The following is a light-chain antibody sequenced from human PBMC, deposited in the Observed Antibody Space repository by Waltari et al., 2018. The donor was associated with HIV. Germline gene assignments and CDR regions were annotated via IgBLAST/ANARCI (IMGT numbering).Light chain of an antibody. CDR1: QTILYSSNNKNY. J-gene: IGKJ2*01. CDR3: QQYFNAPYT. CDR2: WAS. Sequence: DIVMTQSPDSLAVSLGERATINCKSSQTILYSSNNKNYLSWYQQRPVQPPKLLIYWASTRESGVPDRFSGSGSGTDFTLTISGLQAEDVALYYCQQYFNAPYTFGQGTKVEI. V-gene: IGKV4-1*01.